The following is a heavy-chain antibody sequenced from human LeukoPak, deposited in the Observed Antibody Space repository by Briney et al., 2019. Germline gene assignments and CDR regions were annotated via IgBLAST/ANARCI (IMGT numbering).Heavy chain of an antibody. D-gene: IGHD1-7*01. CDR2: IYHSGSP. CDR3: VRGDGITGTTVMDV. Sequence: SETLSLTCAVSGGSISSGGYSWSWIRQPPGTGLEWIGYIYHSGSPYYNPSLKSRVTISVDRSKNQFSLKLSSVTAADTAVYYCVRGDGITGTTVMDVWGQGTTVTVSS. V-gene: IGHV4-30-2*01. J-gene: IGHJ6*02. CDR1: GGSISSGGYS.